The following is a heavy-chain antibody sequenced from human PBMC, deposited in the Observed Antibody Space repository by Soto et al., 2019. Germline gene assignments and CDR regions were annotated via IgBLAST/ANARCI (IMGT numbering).Heavy chain of an antibody. D-gene: IGHD2-21*02. V-gene: IGHV4-4*07. Sequence: SETLSLTCRVSGAYISDFSWSWIRQPAGKGLEWIGRITINGNTQKNPSFKSRVTMSIDTSRNHFSLNLQSATAADTALYYCARAREASLLRVPSSYWGQGTLVTVSS. CDR1: GAYISDFS. CDR2: ITINGNT. CDR3: ARAREASLLRVPSSY. J-gene: IGHJ4*02.